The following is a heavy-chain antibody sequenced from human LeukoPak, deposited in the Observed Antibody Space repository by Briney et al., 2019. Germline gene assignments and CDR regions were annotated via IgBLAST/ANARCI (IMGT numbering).Heavy chain of an antibody. J-gene: IGHJ4*02. D-gene: IGHD3-22*01. V-gene: IGHV1-18*01. Sequence: ASVKVSCKASGYIFTTSGISWVRQAPGQGLEWMGWISGYNGNTNYAQKFRDRLTMTTDTSTSTAYMELRSLRSDDTAVYYCARGQYYYDSSGPWFGYWGQGTLVTVSS. CDR1: GYIFTTSG. CDR3: ARGQYYYDSSGPWFGY. CDR2: ISGYNGNT.